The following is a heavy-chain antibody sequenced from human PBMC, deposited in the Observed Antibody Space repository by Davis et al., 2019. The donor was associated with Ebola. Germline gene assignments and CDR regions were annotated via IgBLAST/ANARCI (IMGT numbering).Heavy chain of an antibody. J-gene: IGHJ4*02. Sequence: ASVKVSCKASGYTFSGYFIHWVRQAPGQGLEWVGRINPNSGGTNFAQKFQGRVTLTRDTSITTAYMELTSLRSDDTAVYYCAIQLLWYSSAYYFDSWGQGTLVTASS. V-gene: IGHV1-2*02. D-gene: IGHD3-10*01. CDR3: AIQLLWYSSAYYFDS. CDR1: GYTFSGYF. CDR2: INPNSGGT.